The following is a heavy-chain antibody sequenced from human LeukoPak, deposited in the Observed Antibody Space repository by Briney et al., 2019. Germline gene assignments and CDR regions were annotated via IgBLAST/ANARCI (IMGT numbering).Heavy chain of an antibody. CDR1: GYTFSSYG. D-gene: IGHD3-3*01. CDR3: ARDHVRTYYDFWSGYYGYYYYMDV. J-gene: IGHJ6*03. Sequence: ASVKVSCKASGYTFSSYGISWVRQAPGQGLEWMGWISAYNGHTKYAQKLQGRVTMTTDTSTSTAYMELRSLRSDDTAVYYCARDHVRTYYDFWSGYYGYYYYMDVWGKGTTVTVSS. CDR2: ISAYNGHT. V-gene: IGHV1-18*01.